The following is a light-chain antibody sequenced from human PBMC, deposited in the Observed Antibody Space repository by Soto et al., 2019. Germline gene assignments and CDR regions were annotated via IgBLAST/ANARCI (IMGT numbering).Light chain of an antibody. CDR2: DVS. V-gene: IGLV2-11*01. J-gene: IGLJ3*02. CDR1: SSDVGDYNY. Sequence: QSALTQPRSVXXSXXXXXXISCTGTSSDVGDYNYVSWYQQHPGKAPKLMIYDVSERPSGVPDRFSGSKSGNTASLTISGLQAEDEADYYCCSYAGSYTWVFGGGTKLTVL. CDR3: CSYAGSYTWV.